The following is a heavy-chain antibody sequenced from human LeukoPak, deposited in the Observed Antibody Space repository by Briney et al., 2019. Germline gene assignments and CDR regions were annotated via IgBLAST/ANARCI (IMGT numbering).Heavy chain of an antibody. J-gene: IGHJ4*02. CDR1: GFTFSYFG. V-gene: IGHV3-30*18. Sequence: GGSLRLSCAASGFTFSYFGMHWVRQAPGKGLEWVAVISYDGSKKYYAESVKGRFTISRDNSKSTLYLQMNRLRADDKALYYCVKDRSGTAAGIRLDSWGQGTLVTVSS. CDR2: ISYDGSKK. D-gene: IGHD6-13*01. CDR3: VKDRSGTAAGIRLDS.